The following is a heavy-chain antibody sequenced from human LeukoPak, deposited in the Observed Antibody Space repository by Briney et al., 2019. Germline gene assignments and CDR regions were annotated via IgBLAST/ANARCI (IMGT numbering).Heavy chain of an antibody. CDR1: GFNFYNFW. CDR2: IKQDGSEQ. V-gene: IGHV3-7*01. CDR3: VRDYNWGFDY. J-gene: IGHJ4*02. Sequence: GGSLRLSCEASGFNFYNFWMTWVRQAPGKGLEWLANIKQDGSEQYYAGSVKGRFTISRGNSKNNVYLQMYSLRVEDTSIYYCVRDYNWGFDYWGQGTVVTVSS. D-gene: IGHD1-1*01.